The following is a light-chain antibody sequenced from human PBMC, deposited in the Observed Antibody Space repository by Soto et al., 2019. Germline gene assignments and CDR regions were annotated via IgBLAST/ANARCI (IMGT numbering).Light chain of an antibody. V-gene: IGKV3-15*01. CDR1: QSVSRN. J-gene: IGKJ1*01. CDR3: QQYGSSSWT. CDR2: ASS. Sequence: EIVLTQSPATLSVSPGERATLSCKASQSVSRNLAWYQQKPGQAPRLLIYASSTRATGISARFSGSGSGTDFTLTISRLEPEDFAVYYCQQYGSSSWTFGQGTKVDIK.